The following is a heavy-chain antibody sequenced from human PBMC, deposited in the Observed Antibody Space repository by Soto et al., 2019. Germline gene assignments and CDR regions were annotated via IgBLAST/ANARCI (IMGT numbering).Heavy chain of an antibody. CDR1: GGTFSSYA. V-gene: IGHV1-69*13. CDR3: ARGTDYGDYYVYFDY. J-gene: IGHJ4*02. D-gene: IGHD4-17*01. CDR2: IIPIFGTA. Sequence: SVKVSCKASGGTFSSYAISCVRQAPGQGLEWMGGIIPIFGTANYAQKFQGRVTITADESTSTAYMELSSLRSEDTAVYYCARGTDYGDYYVYFDYWGQGTLVTVSS.